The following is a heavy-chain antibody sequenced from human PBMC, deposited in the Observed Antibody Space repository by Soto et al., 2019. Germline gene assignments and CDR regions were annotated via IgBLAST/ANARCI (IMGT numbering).Heavy chain of an antibody. Sequence: GGSLRLSCAASGFTFSDYYMSWVRQAPGKGLEWVSVIYSGGSTYYADSVKGRFTISRDNSKNTLYLQMNSLRAEDTAVYYCARETPDTAMVTWGQGTLVTVSS. CDR2: IYSGGST. J-gene: IGHJ5*02. D-gene: IGHD5-18*01. V-gene: IGHV3-53*01. CDR3: ARETPDTAMVT. CDR1: GFTFSDYY.